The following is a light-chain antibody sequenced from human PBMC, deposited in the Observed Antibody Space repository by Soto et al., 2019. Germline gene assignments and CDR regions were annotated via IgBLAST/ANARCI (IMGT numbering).Light chain of an antibody. V-gene: IGKV3-15*01. CDR1: QSVRSN. Sequence: EIVMTQSPATLSVSPGERATLSCRASQSVRSNLAWYQQKPGQAPRLLIYGASTRATGIPDRFSGSGSGTELSLTISSLKSEDFEVYYCQQYNNWWTFGQGTKVDIK. J-gene: IGKJ1*01. CDR3: QQYNNWWT. CDR2: GAS.